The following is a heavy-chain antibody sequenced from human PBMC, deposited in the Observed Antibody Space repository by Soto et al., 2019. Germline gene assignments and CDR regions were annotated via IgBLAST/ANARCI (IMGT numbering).Heavy chain of an antibody. J-gene: IGHJ4*02. CDR1: GGSISTYY. CDR2: IYHSGST. V-gene: IGHV4-59*08. Sequence: SETLSLTCTVSGGSISTYYWSWVRQPPGKGLEWIGYIYHSGSTNYNPSLESRVTMSVDTSKNQFSLKLSSVAAADTAVYYCARQAGEGYNSAGYWGQGTLVTVSS. CDR3: ARQAGEGYNSAGY. D-gene: IGHD5-12*01.